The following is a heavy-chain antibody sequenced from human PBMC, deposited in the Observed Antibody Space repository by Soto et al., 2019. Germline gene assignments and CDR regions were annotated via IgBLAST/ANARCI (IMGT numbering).Heavy chain of an antibody. J-gene: IGHJ3*02. CDR2: INAGNGNT. Sequence: ASVKVSCKACGYRFASYAMHWVRQAPGQRLEWMGWINAGNGNTKYSQKFQGRVTITRDTSASTACMELSSLRSEDTAVYYCARNSSYYDSSGYGAFDIWGQGTMVTVSS. V-gene: IGHV1-3*01. CDR1: GYRFASYA. D-gene: IGHD3-22*01. CDR3: ARNSSYYDSSGYGAFDI.